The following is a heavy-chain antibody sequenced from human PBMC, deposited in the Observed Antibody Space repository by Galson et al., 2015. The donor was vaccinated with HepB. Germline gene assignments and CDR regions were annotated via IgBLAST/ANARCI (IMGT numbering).Heavy chain of an antibody. V-gene: IGHV4-59*01. CDR2: IYYGGVT. Sequence: SETLSLTCTVSGGSISSYYWSWIRQPPGKGLEWFGYIYYGGVTNYNPSLKSRVTISVDTSKNHFSLKLSSVTAADTAVYYCAREAGGSTWSNEYFQHWGQGTLVTVSS. D-gene: IGHD6-13*01. CDR1: GGSISSYY. CDR3: AREAGGSTWSNEYFQH. J-gene: IGHJ1*01.